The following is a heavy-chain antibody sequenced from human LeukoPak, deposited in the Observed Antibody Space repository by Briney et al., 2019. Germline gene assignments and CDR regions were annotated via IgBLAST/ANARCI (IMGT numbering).Heavy chain of an antibody. CDR1: GYTLTELS. D-gene: IGHD6-13*01. CDR2: FDPEDGET. CDR3: ATGYESSSWYVFDY. J-gene: IGHJ4*02. V-gene: IGHV1-24*01. Sequence: ASVKVSCKVSGYTLTELSMHWVRQAPGKGLEWMGGFDPEDGETIYAQKFQGRVTMTEDTSTDPAYMELSSLRSEDTAVYYCATGYESSSWYVFDYWGQGTLVTVSS.